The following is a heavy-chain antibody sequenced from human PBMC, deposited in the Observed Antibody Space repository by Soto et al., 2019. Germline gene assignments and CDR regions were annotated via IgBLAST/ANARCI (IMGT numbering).Heavy chain of an antibody. J-gene: IGHJ5*02. CDR3: ARGQSQFAGPHNWFDT. Sequence: SETLSLTCALYGGSFSNYYWSWIRQPPGKGQEWIGEINRSGGTNYGPSILSRVTISVDTSKNQFSLTPNSVTAADTATYYCARGQSQFAGPHNWFDTWGQGT. V-gene: IGHV4-34*01. CDR2: INRSGGT. D-gene: IGHD3-10*01. CDR1: GGSFSNYY.